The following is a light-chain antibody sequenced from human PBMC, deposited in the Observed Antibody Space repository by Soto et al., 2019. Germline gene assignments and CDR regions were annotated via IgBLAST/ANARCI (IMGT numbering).Light chain of an antibody. J-gene: IGKJ5*01. CDR1: QDISFF. V-gene: IGKV1-33*01. CDR2: DAS. CDR3: QQFDTLIT. Sequence: DIQMTQSPSSLCASLGDIVTITCQASQDISFFLNWYQQKPGKVPKLLIYDASILQAGVPSRFSGGGSGTDFTFTISSLHPEEVATYYCQQFDTLITFGQGTRLEIK.